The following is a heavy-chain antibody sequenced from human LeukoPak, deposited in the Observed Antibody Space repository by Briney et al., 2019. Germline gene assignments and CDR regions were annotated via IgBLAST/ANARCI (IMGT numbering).Heavy chain of an antibody. CDR2: MNPNSGNT. Sequence: ASVKVSCKASGYTFTSYDINWVRQATGQGLEWMGWMNPNSGNTGYAQKFQGRVTMTRNTSISTAYMELSSLRSEDTAVYYCARVGRGAHTAPSGYWGQGTLVTVSS. CDR3: ARVGRGAHTAPSGY. J-gene: IGHJ4*02. CDR1: GYTFTSYD. D-gene: IGHD5-18*01. V-gene: IGHV1-8*01.